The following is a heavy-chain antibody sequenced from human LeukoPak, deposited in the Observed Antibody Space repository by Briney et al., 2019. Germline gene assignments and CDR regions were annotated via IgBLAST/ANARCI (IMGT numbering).Heavy chain of an antibody. D-gene: IGHD2-2*02. CDR1: GGTFSSYA. Sequence: ASVKVSCKASGGTFSSYAISWVRQAPGKGLEWVSAISGSGGSTYYADSVKGRFTISRDNSKNTLYLQMNSLRAEDTAVYYCAKSPKTTVVPAAIAYWGQGTLVTVSS. CDR3: AKSPKTTVVPAAIAY. V-gene: IGHV3-23*01. J-gene: IGHJ4*02. CDR2: ISGSGGST.